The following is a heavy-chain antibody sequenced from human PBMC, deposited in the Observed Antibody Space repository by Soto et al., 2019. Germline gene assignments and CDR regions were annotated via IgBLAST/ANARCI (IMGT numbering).Heavy chain of an antibody. Sequence: QVQLVQSGAEVQKPGSSVKVSCKASGGTFSSYAISWVRQAPGQGLEWMGGIIPIFGTANYAQKFQGRVTITADESTSTAYMELSSLRSEDTAVYYCARETYYDILTGYYLFDYWGQGTLVTVSS. J-gene: IGHJ4*02. CDR2: IIPIFGTA. D-gene: IGHD3-9*01. V-gene: IGHV1-69*01. CDR1: GGTFSSYA. CDR3: ARETYYDILTGYYLFDY.